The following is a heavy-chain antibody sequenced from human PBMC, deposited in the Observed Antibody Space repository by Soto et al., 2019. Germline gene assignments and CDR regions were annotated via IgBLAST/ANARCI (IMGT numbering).Heavy chain of an antibody. CDR2: ISAYNGNT. D-gene: IGHD3-22*01. J-gene: IGHJ3*02. CDR3: ARDIKVSMIVVVTPSDAFDI. CDR1: GYTFTSYG. Sequence: QVQLVQSGAEVKKPGASVKVSCKASGYTFTSYGLSWVRQAPGQGLEWMGGISAYNGNTNYAQKLQGRVTMTTDTYTSTAYMDLSSLRSDDIAVYYCARDIKVSMIVVVTPSDAFDIWGQGTMVPVSS. V-gene: IGHV1-18*03.